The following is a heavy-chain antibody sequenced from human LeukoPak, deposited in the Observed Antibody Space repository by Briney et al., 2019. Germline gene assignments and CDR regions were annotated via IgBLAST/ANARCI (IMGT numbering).Heavy chain of an antibody. Sequence: GGSLRLSCAASGFTSSDYYMSWIRQAPGKGLEWVSIISGNGGNIYYADSAKGRFTISRDNSKNTAYLQMNSLRTEDTAVYYCTKAATRSAFDFWAQGTMVTVSS. V-gene: IGHV3-23*01. CDR2: ISGNGGNI. D-gene: IGHD6-25*01. CDR3: TKAATRSAFDF. CDR1: GFTSSDYY. J-gene: IGHJ3*01.